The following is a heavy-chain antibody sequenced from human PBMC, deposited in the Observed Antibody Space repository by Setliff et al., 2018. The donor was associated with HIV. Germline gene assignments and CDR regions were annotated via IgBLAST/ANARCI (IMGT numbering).Heavy chain of an antibody. Sequence: SETLSLTCAVYGGSFSGYYWSWIRQPPGKGLEWIGEINHSGSTNYNPSLKSRVTISVDTSKNQFSLKLTSVTAADTAVYYCAREFSSSSFDQWGQGTLVTVSS. V-gene: IGHV4-34*01. D-gene: IGHD6-6*01. CDR2: INHSGST. J-gene: IGHJ4*02. CDR1: GGSFSGYY. CDR3: AREFSSSSFDQ.